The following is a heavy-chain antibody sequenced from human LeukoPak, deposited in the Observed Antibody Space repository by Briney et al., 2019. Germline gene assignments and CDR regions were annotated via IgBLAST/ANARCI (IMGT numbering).Heavy chain of an antibody. D-gene: IGHD6-13*01. CDR2: ISVSSTYI. CDR3: AREVGYNWFDP. V-gene: IGHV3-21*01. J-gene: IGHJ5*02. CDR1: GFTFSTYS. Sequence: GGSLRLSCAASGFTFSTYSMNWVRQAPGRGLEWVSSISVSSTYIYYRDSVKGRFTISRDNSKNTLYLQMNSLRAEDTAVYYCAREVGYNWFDPWGQGTLVTVSS.